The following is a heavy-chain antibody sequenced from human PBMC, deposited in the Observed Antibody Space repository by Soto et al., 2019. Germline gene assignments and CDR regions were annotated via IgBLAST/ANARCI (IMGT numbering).Heavy chain of an antibody. CDR1: GGSISSGDYY. Sequence: PSETLSLTCTVSGGSISSGDYYWSWIRQPPGNGLEWIGYIYYSGSTYYNPSLKSRVTISVDTSKNQFSLKLSSVTAADTAVYYCARGNWNDVSDYWGQGTLVTVSS. V-gene: IGHV4-30-4*01. D-gene: IGHD1-1*01. J-gene: IGHJ4*02. CDR3: ARGNWNDVSDY. CDR2: IYYSGST.